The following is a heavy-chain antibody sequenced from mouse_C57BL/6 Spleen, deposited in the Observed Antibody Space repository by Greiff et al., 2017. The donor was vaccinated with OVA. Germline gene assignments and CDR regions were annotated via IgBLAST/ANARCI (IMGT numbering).Heavy chain of an antibody. CDR3: AGGYYGNFHYYAMDY. J-gene: IGHJ4*01. V-gene: IGHV1-53*01. D-gene: IGHD2-1*01. CDR1: GYTFTSYW. CDR2: INPSNGGT. Sequence: QVQLQQPGTELVKPGASVKLSCKASGYTFTSYWMHWVKQRPGQGLEWIGNINPSNGGTNYNEKFKSKATLTVDKSSSTAYMQLSSLTSEDSAVYYGAGGYYGNFHYYAMDYWGQGTSVTVSS.